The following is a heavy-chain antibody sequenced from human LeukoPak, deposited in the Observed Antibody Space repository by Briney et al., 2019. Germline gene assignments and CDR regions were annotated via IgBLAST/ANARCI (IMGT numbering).Heavy chain of an antibody. CDR1: GGSISSSHW. V-gene: IGHV4-4*02. CDR2: IYHSGST. CDR3: ASRRDYEILTGYPNEYYLDG. D-gene: IGHD3-9*01. Sequence: SETLSLTCAVSGGSISSSHWWSWVRQPPGKGLEWIGEIYHSGSTNYNPSLKSRVTISVDKSKNQFSLKLSSVTAADTAVYYCASRRDYEILTGYPNEYYLDGWGQGTLVTVSS. J-gene: IGHJ4*02.